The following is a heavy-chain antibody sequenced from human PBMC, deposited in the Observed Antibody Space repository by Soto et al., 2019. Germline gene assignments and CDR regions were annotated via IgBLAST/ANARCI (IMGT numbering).Heavy chain of an antibody. D-gene: IGHD5-12*01. J-gene: IGHJ6*02. V-gene: IGHV3-53*02. CDR3: ARGSYEYYYYGMDV. Sequence: EVQLVETGGGLIQPGGSLRLSCAASGFTVSSNYMSWVRQAPGKGLEWVSGIYSGGSTYYADSVKGRFTISRDNSKNTLYLQMNSLRAEDTAVYYCARGSYEYYYYGMDVWGQGTTVTVSS. CDR2: IYSGGST. CDR1: GFTVSSNY.